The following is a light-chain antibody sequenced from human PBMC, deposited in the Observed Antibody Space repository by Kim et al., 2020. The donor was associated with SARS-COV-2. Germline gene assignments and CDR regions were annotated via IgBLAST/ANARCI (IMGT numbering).Light chain of an antibody. V-gene: IGLV3-1*01. CDR2: QDF. CDR3: QAWDSGTVV. Sequence: SYDLTQPPSVSVSPGQTVTLTCSGDKLGEKYSCWYQQRSGQSPILLIYQDFKRPSGIPERFSGSNFGNTATLTISGTQTVDEADYYCQAWDSGTVVFGGGTKLTVL. J-gene: IGLJ2*01. CDR1: KLGEKY.